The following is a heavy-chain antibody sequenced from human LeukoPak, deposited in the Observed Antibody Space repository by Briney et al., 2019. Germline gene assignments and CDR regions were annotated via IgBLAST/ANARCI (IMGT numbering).Heavy chain of an antibody. CDR3: ASQEWYYFDY. V-gene: IGHV3-30-3*01. Sequence: GGSQTLSCVASGFPYNTYALHWVRQAPGKGLEWVAVISYDGSNKYYEDSVKGRFTISRDNSKNTLYLQMNSLRAEDMAVYYCASQEWYYFDYWGGGTVDSVSS. D-gene: IGHD3-3*01. J-gene: IGHJ4*02. CDR2: ISYDGSNK. CDR1: GFPYNTYA.